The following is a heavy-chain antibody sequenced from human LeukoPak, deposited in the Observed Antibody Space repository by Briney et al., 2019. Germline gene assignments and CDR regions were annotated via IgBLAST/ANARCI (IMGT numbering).Heavy chain of an antibody. V-gene: IGHV1-2*02. CDR1: GYTFTGYY. CDR2: INPKSGGT. D-gene: IGHD1-20*01. Sequence: ASVKVSCKASGYTFTGYYMHWVRQAPGQGLEWMGWINPKSGGTNYAQKFQGRVTMTRDTYISTAYMELSRLRSDDTAVYYCARGITGTTVFDYWGQGALVTVSS. J-gene: IGHJ4*02. CDR3: ARGITGTTVFDY.